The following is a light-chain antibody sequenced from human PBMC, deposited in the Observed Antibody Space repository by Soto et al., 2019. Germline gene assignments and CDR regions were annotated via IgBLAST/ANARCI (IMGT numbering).Light chain of an antibody. CDR3: NSYTSSSSRV. Sequence: QSALTQPASVSGSPGQSITISCTGTSSDVGGYNYVSWYQQHPGKAPKLMIYEVSNRPSGVSIRFSGSKSGNTASLTISGLQAEDEAAYYCNSYTSSSSRVFGGGTKVTVL. CDR2: EVS. CDR1: SSDVGGYNY. V-gene: IGLV2-14*01. J-gene: IGLJ3*02.